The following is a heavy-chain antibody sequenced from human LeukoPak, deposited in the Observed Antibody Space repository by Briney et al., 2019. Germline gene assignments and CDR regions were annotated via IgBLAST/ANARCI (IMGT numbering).Heavy chain of an antibody. D-gene: IGHD6-19*01. Sequence: PGGPLRLSCAASGFTFSSYGMHWVRQAPGKGLEWVAFIRYDGSNKYYADSVKGRFTISRDNSKNTLYLQMNSLRAEDTAVYYCAKDPSSGWYGGSYWGQGTLVTVSS. CDR3: AKDPSSGWYGGSY. V-gene: IGHV3-30*02. CDR1: GFTFSSYG. J-gene: IGHJ4*02. CDR2: IRYDGSNK.